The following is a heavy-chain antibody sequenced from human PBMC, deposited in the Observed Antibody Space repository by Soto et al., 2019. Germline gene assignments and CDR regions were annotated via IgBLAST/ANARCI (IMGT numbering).Heavy chain of an antibody. CDR1: GYTFSTYY. V-gene: IGHV1-46*01. D-gene: IGHD1-26*01. CDR3: VRSAHQRENYYGLDV. Sequence: EASVKVSCKASGYTFSTYYMHWVRQPPGQGLEWMAIISPSGGSTTYPQKFQGRVTMTRDTSTGTVYMELSSLRSEDTAVYYCVRSAHQRENYYGLDVWGQGTTVTVSS. CDR2: ISPSGGST. J-gene: IGHJ6*02.